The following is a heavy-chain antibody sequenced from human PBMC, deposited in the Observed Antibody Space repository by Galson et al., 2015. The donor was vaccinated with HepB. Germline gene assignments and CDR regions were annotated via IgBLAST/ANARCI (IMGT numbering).Heavy chain of an antibody. D-gene: IGHD3-10*01. CDR2: IYNDGRT. J-gene: IGHJ4*02. CDR3: VKDTGGY. CDR1: GFSVSSNH. V-gene: IGHV3-53*01. Sequence: SLRLSCAASGFSVSSNHMNWVRQAPGKGLELVSVIYNDGRTYYADSVKARFTISRDNSKNTVYLQMTSMGAEDTAVYYCVKDTGGYWGQGALVTVSS.